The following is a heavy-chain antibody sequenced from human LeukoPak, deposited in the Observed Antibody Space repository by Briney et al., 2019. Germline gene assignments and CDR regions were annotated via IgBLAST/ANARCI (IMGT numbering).Heavy chain of an antibody. V-gene: IGHV1-69*06. CDR1: GGTFSSYA. CDR2: IIPIFGTA. D-gene: IGHD5-24*01. Sequence: SVKVSCKASGGTFSSYAISWVRQAPGQGLEWMGGIIPIFGTANYAQKFQGRVTITADKSTSTAYMELSSLRSEDTAVYYCAGELEMATITDWGQGTLVTVSS. J-gene: IGHJ4*02. CDR3: AGELEMATITD.